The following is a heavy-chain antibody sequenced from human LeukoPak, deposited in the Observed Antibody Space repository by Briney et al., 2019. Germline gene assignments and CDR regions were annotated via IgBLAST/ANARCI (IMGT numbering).Heavy chain of an antibody. J-gene: IGHJ3*02. CDR2: ISSSGSYT. Sequence: GGSLRLSCAASGFTFSDYYMSWIRQAPGKGLEWVSFISSSGSYTHYADSVKGRFTISRDNAKNSLYLQMNSLRTEDTAVYYCARDPATIMVVIDMNGFDIWGQGTLVTVSS. CDR1: GFTFSDYY. D-gene: IGHD2-21*01. V-gene: IGHV3-11*05. CDR3: ARDPATIMVVIDMNGFDI.